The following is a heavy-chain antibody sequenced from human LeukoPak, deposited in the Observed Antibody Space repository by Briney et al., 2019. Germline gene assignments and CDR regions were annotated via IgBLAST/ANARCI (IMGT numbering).Heavy chain of an antibody. V-gene: IGHV4-59*01. CDR3: ARGKPWFGEFLFDY. D-gene: IGHD3-10*01. CDR1: GGSISSYY. J-gene: IGHJ4*02. Sequence: SEALSLTCTVSGGSISSYYWSWLRQPPGKGLEWIGFIYYSGSTNYNPSLKSRVTISVDTSKNQFSLKLSSVTAADTAVYYCARGKPWFGEFLFDYWGQGTLVTVS. CDR2: IYYSGST.